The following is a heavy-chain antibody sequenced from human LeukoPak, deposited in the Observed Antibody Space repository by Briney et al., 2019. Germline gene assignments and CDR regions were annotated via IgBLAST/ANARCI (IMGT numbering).Heavy chain of an antibody. CDR1: GGSISSYY. Sequence: SETLSLTCTVSGGSISSYYWSWIRQPPAKGLEWIGYIYYSGSTNYNPSLKSRVTISVDTSKNQFSLNLSSVTAADTAVYYRARLCSSTSCPPYHWGQGTLVTVSS. J-gene: IGHJ5*02. CDR3: ARLCSSTSCPPYH. CDR2: IYYSGST. D-gene: IGHD2-2*01. V-gene: IGHV4-59*08.